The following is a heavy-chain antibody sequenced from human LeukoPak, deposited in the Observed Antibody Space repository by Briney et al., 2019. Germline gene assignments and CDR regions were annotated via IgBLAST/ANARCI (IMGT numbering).Heavy chain of an antibody. Sequence: GGSLRLSCAASGFTFSSYGMHWVRQAPGKGLEWVAFIRYDGSNKYYADSVKGRFTISRDNSKNTLYLQMNSLRAEDTAVYYCAKGLSLFGSGGSHYFDYWGQGTLVPVSP. CDR3: AKGLSLFGSGGSHYFDY. V-gene: IGHV3-30*02. CDR1: GFTFSSYG. D-gene: IGHD2-15*01. J-gene: IGHJ4*02. CDR2: IRYDGSNK.